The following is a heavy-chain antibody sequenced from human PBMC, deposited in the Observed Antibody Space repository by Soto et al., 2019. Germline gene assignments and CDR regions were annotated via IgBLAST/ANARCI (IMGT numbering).Heavy chain of an antibody. CDR1: GGSISSGDYY. V-gene: IGHV4-30-4*01. CDR3: SRDAPSGLGLDY. CDR2: IYYSGST. D-gene: IGHD6-25*01. J-gene: IGHJ4*02. Sequence: SETLSLTCTVSGGSISSGDYYWSWIRQPPGKGLEWIGYIYYSGSTYYNPSLKSRVTISVDTSKNQFSLKLSSVTAAYTAVYYCSRDAPSGLGLDYWGQGTLVTVSS.